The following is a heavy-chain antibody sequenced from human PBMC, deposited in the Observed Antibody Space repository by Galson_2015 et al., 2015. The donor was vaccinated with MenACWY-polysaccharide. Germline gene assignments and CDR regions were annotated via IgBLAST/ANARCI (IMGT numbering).Heavy chain of an antibody. D-gene: IGHD6-19*01. CDR3: ARGGSAWTFDY. Sequence: SLMLSSAASGFSGYSDYLSWVRQAPGKGLEWVSVNYSGGSPNHADSVKSRFTISRDNFKKTLYLQMNSLRAEDTAVYYCARGGSAWTFDYWGQGTLVTVSS. CDR1: GFSGYSDY. V-gene: IGHV3-53*01. CDR2: NYSGGSP. J-gene: IGHJ4*02.